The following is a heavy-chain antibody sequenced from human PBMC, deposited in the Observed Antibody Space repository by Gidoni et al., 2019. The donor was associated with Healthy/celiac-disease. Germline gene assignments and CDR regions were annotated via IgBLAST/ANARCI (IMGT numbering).Heavy chain of an antibody. V-gene: IGHV4-34*01. CDR2: IYHSGST. J-gene: IGHJ6*03. CDR1: GGSFSGYY. CDR3: ARGGSIAVARYMDV. Sequence: QVQLQQWCAGLLKPSENLSLTCAVYGGSFSGYYWSWIRQPPGKGLEWIGDIYHSGSTNYNPSLKSRVTISVDTSKNQFSLKLSSVTAANTAVYYCARGGSIAVARYMDVWGKGTTVTVSS. D-gene: IGHD6-19*01.